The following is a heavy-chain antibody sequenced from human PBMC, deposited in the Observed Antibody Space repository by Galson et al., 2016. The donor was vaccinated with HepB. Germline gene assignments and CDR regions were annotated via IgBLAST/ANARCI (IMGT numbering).Heavy chain of an antibody. CDR2: ISSSSSSV. Sequence: LRLSCAASQFTFSIYRMNWVRQAPGRGLEWVSSISSSSSSVHYADSVKGRFTISRANSKNTLYLQMSSLRAEDTAVYYCARVPYSSSRLFLSRVNAYYYYMDVWGKGTTVTVSS. D-gene: IGHD6-13*01. CDR3: ARVPYSSSRLFLSRVNAYYYYMDV. CDR1: QFTFSIYR. V-gene: IGHV3-21*04. J-gene: IGHJ6*03.